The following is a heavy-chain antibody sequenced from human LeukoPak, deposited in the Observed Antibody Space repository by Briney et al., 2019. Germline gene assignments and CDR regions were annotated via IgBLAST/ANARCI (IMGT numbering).Heavy chain of an antibody. J-gene: IGHJ4*02. V-gene: IGHV3-7*01. CDR1: GFTFSRFW. Sequence: GGSLRLSCSASGFTFSRFWMSWDRQAPGKGLESVALIKQGGSEIYHMDSVKGRFTISRDDATNSLYLQMNSLRVEDTALYYCARDRESESDSEGDYWGQGTLVTVSS. CDR3: ARDRESESDSEGDY. D-gene: IGHD4-11*01. CDR2: IKQGGSEI.